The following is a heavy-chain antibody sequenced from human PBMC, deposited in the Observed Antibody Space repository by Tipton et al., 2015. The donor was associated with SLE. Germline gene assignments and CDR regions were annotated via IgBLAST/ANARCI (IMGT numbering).Heavy chain of an antibody. J-gene: IGHJ4*02. V-gene: IGHV4-4*09. D-gene: IGHD6-19*01. Sequence: TLSLTCAVYGGSFSGYYWSWIRQPAGKGLEWIGYIYTSGSANYNPSLKSRVTISVDTSKNQFSLKLSSVTAADTAVYYCARRRMIAVAGSFDYWGQGTLVTVSS. CDR1: GGSFSGYY. CDR3: ARRRMIAVAGSFDY. CDR2: IYTSGSA.